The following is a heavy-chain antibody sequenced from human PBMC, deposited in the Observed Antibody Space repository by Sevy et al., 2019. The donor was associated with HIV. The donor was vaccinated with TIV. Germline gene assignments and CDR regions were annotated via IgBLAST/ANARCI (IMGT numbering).Heavy chain of an antibody. V-gene: IGHV3-23*01. CDR1: GFIFNSYG. Sequence: GGCLRLSCAASGFIFNSYGMSWVRQAPGKGMEWVSGISGSGGSIYYADSVKGRFTISRDNFKNTLYLQMNSLRAEDTAVYYCRGVGTTTNFDYWGQGTLVTVSS. D-gene: IGHD1-26*01. CDR3: RGVGTTTNFDY. J-gene: IGHJ4*02. CDR2: ISGSGGSI.